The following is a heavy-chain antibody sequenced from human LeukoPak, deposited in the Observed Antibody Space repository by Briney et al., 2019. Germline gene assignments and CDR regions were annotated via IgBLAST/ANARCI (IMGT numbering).Heavy chain of an antibody. CDR3: AKADDYGDYGPRDY. CDR1: GFTFHNYA. D-gene: IGHD4-17*01. Sequence: GGSLRLSCAASGFTFHNYAMSWVRQAAGKGLEWVSGISGSGSFTYYADSVKGRFSISRDNSKNTLYLQMNSLRADDTAVYYCAKADDYGDYGPRDYWGQGTLVTVSS. V-gene: IGHV3-23*01. CDR2: ISGSGSFT. J-gene: IGHJ4*02.